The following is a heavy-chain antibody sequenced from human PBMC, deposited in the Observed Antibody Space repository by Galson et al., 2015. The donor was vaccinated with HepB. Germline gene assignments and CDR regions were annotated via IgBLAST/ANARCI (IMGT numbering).Heavy chain of an antibody. CDR2: IFPGDSDI. Sequence: QSGAEVKKPGESLKISCKASGYSFPNYWIGWVRQMPGNGLEWMGIIFPGDSDIRYSPSFQGQVTISADKSITTAYLQWSSLKASDTAMYYCARLHSGSSYYYYGMDVWGQGTTVTVSS. V-gene: IGHV5-51*01. D-gene: IGHD3-10*01. CDR3: ARLHSGSSYYYYGMDV. J-gene: IGHJ6*02. CDR1: GYSFPNYW.